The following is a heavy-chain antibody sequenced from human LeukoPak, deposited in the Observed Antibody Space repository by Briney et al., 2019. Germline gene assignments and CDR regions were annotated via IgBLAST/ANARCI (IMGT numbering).Heavy chain of an antibody. CDR2: INPNSGGT. D-gene: IGHD2-2*01. CDR3: ARDKSFVVVPAAMVFDP. CDR1: GYTFTGYY. J-gene: IGHJ5*02. V-gene: IGHV1-2*02. Sequence: GASVKVSCKASGYTFTGYYMHWVRQAPGQGLEWMGWINPNSGGTNYAQKFQGRVTMTRDTSISTAYMELSRLRSDDTAVYYCARDKSFVVVPAAMVFDPWGQGTLVTVSS.